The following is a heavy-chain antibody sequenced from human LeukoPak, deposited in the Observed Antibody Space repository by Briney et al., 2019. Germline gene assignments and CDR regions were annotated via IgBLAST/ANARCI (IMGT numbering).Heavy chain of an antibody. CDR1: GFTFSSYS. V-gene: IGHV3-21*01. Sequence: GGSLRLSCAASGFTFSSYSMNWVRQAPGKGLEWVSSISSSSSYIYYADSVKGRFTISRDNAKNSLYLQMNSLRAEDTAVYYCARDSYSSYDDDAFDIWGQGTMVTVSS. CDR2: ISSSSSYI. J-gene: IGHJ3*02. D-gene: IGHD5-12*01. CDR3: ARDSYSSYDDDAFDI.